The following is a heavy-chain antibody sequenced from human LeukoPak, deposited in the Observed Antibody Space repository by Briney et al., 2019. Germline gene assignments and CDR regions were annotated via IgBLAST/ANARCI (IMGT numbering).Heavy chain of an antibody. Sequence: GGSLRLSCAASGFTFSGSTMNWVRQAPGKGLEWVSFISTSSSYIYYADSVRGRFTISRDNAKNSLYLQMNSLRAEDTAVYYCARGYCSSTSCYPYYMDVWGKGTTVTVSS. CDR1: GFTFSGST. J-gene: IGHJ6*03. CDR2: ISTSSSYI. V-gene: IGHV3-21*01. CDR3: ARGYCSSTSCYPYYMDV. D-gene: IGHD2-2*01.